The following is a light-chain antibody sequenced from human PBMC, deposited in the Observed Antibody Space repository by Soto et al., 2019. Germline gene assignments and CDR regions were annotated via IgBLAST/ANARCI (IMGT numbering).Light chain of an antibody. CDR3: QQYGSSPWT. V-gene: IGKV3-20*01. CDR2: GAS. Sequence: IVLTQSPGTLSLSPGERATLSCRASQSVSSSYLAWYQQKPGQAPRPLIYGASSRAIGIPDRFSGSGSGTDFTRTISRLEPEDFEVYYCQQYGSSPWTFGQGTKVESK. J-gene: IGKJ1*01. CDR1: QSVSSSY.